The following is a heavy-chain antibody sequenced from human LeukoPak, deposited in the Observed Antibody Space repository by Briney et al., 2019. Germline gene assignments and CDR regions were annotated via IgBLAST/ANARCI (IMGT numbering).Heavy chain of an antibody. CDR3: ARHAPPRAAAYFDY. J-gene: IGHJ4*02. Sequence: SETLSLTCTVSGGSISSSSYYWGRIRQPPGKGLDWIGSIYYSGSTYYTPSLKSTVTISVDTSKNQFSLTLSSVTAADTDVSYCARHAPPRAAAYFDYWGQGTLVTVSS. CDR2: IYYSGST. D-gene: IGHD2-2*01. CDR1: GGSISSSSYY. V-gene: IGHV4-39*01.